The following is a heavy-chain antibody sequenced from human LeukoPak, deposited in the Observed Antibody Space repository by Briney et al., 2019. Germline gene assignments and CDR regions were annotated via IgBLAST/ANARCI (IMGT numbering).Heavy chain of an antibody. V-gene: IGHV3-21*01. CDR1: GFTFSSYS. J-gene: IGHJ6*04. D-gene: IGHD3-10*02. CDR2: ISSRSHI. CDR3: AELGITMIGGV. Sequence: GGSLRLSCAASGFTFSSYSMNWVRQAPGKGLEWVSSISSRSHIYYADSLKGRFTISRDNAKNSLYLQMNSLRAEDTAVYYCAELGITMIGGVWGKGTTVTISS.